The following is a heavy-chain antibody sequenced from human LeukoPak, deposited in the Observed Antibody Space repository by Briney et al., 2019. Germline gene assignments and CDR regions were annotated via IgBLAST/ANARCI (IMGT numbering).Heavy chain of an antibody. CDR2: INQDGSAK. J-gene: IGHJ4*02. D-gene: IGHD5-18*01. Sequence: GGSLRLSCVASGFTLSSHWMSWVRQAPGKGLEWVANINQDGSAKYFVDSVKGRFTISRDNAKNSMYLQMNSLRAEDTAVYYCARLYSYGFPVYWGQGTLVTVSS. CDR1: GFTLSSHW. V-gene: IGHV3-7*01. CDR3: ARLYSYGFPVY.